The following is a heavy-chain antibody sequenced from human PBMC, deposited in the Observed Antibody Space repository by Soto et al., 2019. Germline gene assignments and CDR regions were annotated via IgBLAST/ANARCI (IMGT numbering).Heavy chain of an antibody. D-gene: IGHD1-20*01. Sequence: QVQLQESGPGLVKPSQTLSLTCTVSGGSISSGGYWSWIRQHPGKGLEWIGYIYYSGSTYYNPSLPSLVTILVDTSMTQISLKLTSVTAADTAVYYCARVGITGTIDAFDIWGQGTMVTVSS. V-gene: IGHV4-31*01. CDR3: ARVGITGTIDAFDI. CDR2: IYYSGST. CDR1: GGSISSGGY. J-gene: IGHJ3*02.